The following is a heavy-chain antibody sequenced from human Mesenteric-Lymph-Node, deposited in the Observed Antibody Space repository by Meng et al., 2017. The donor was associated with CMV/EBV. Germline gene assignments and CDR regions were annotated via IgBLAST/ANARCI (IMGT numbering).Heavy chain of an antibody. Sequence: GESLKISCVTSGFNLNDYAMHWVRQVPGKGLEWVALIWYDGRDKYYGGSVKGRFAISRDNSKNTLFLQMNSLTAEDTAVYYCAKDSRSLTGDYMDVWGQGTTVTVSS. CDR2: IWYDGRDK. J-gene: IGHJ6*03. V-gene: IGHV3-33*06. CDR1: GFNLNDYA. D-gene: IGHD3-9*01. CDR3: AKDSRSLTGDYMDV.